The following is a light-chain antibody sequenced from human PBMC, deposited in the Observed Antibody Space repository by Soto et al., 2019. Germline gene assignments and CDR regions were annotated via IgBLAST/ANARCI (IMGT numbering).Light chain of an antibody. J-gene: IGKJ4*01. CDR1: QSVRSTY. CDR3: QQYNSWPLT. Sequence: EIVMTQSPGTLSLSPGERATLSCRASQSVRSTYLAWYQQKPGRAPRLLIYGASSRATGIPDRFSGSGSGTDFTLTISRLEPEDFAVYYCQQYNSWPLTFGGGTKVEIK. CDR2: GAS. V-gene: IGKV3-20*01.